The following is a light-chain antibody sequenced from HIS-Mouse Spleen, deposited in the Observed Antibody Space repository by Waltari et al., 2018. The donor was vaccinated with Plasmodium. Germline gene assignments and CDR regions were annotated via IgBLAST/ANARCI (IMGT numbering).Light chain of an antibody. CDR1: SSDVGGYNY. V-gene: IGLV2-11*01. Sequence: SVSVSPGQSVTISCTGTSSDVGGYNYVSWYQQHPGKAPKLMIYDVSKRPSGVPDRFSGSKSGNTASLTISGLQAEDEADYYCCSYAGSYTLVFGGGTKLTVL. CDR2: DVS. J-gene: IGLJ2*01. CDR3: CSYAGSYTLV.